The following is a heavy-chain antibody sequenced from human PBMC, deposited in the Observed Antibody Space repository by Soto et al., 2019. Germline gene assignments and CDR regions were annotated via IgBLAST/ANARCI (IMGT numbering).Heavy chain of an antibody. J-gene: IGHJ4*02. V-gene: IGHV1-24*01. CDR1: GYTLTELS. D-gene: IGHD2-2*01. Sequence: ASVQVSCKVSGYTLTELSMHWVRQAPGKGLEWMGGFDPEDGETIYAQKFQGRVTMTEGTSTDTAYMELSSLRSEDTAVYYCATVSSAAMAHLFDYWGQGTLVTVSS. CDR3: ATVSSAAMAHLFDY. CDR2: FDPEDGET.